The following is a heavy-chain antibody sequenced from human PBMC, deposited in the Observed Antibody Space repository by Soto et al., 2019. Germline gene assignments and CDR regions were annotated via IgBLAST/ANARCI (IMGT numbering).Heavy chain of an antibody. CDR2: ISSSSSYT. V-gene: IGHV3-11*05. D-gene: IGHD2-2*01. CDR1: GFTFSDYY. Sequence: GGSLRLSCAASGFTFSDYYMSWIRQAPGKGLEWVSYISSSSSYTNYADSVKGRFTISRDNAKNSLYLQMNSLRAEDTAVYYCARDTRNCSSTSCSQNWFDPWGQGTLVTVSS. J-gene: IGHJ5*02. CDR3: ARDTRNCSSTSCSQNWFDP.